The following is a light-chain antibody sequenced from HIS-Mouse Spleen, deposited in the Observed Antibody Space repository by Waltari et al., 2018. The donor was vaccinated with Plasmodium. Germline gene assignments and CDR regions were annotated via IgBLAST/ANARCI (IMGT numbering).Light chain of an antibody. Sequence: EIVMTQYTATLSVSPGERATLSCRVSQSVSSNLAWYQQKPGQAPRLLIYGASTRATGIPARFSGSGSGTEFTLTISSLQSEDFAVYYCQQYNNWSFTFGPGTKVDIK. J-gene: IGKJ3*01. CDR3: QQYNNWSFT. CDR1: QSVSSN. CDR2: GAS. V-gene: IGKV3-15*01.